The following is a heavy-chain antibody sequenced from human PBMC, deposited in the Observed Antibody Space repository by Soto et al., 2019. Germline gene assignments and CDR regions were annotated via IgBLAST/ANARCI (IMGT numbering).Heavy chain of an antibody. CDR1: GFTFSSYA. V-gene: IGHV3-30-3*01. Sequence: QVQLVESGGGVGQPGRSLRLSCAASGFTFSSYAMHWVRQAPGKGLEWVAVISYDGSNKYYADSVKGRFTISRDNSKNTLYLQMNSLRAEDTAVYYCARWNRRQQLVERSTPVDYYGMDVWGQGTTVTVSS. J-gene: IGHJ6*02. CDR3: ARWNRRQQLVERSTPVDYYGMDV. D-gene: IGHD6-13*01. CDR2: ISYDGSNK.